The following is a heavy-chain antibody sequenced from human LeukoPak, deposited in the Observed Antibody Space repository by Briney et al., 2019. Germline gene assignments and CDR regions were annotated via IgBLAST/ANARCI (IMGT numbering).Heavy chain of an antibody. CDR3: ARHEGKLWFGETAMNY. V-gene: IGHV4-59*08. J-gene: IGHJ4*02. D-gene: IGHD3-10*01. CDR1: GGSISSYS. Sequence: TSETLSLTCTVSGGSISSYSWSWVRQPPGKGLEWIAYMSYRGTTNYNPSLKSRVTISVDTSKKQFSLKLSSVTAADTAVYYCARHEGKLWFGETAMNYWGQGTLVTVSS. CDR2: MSYRGTT.